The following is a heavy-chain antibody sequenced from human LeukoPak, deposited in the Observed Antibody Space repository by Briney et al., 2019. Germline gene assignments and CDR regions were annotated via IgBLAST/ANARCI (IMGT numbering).Heavy chain of an antibody. V-gene: IGHV3-21*04. CDR3: ATSWQWLVKSFDY. D-gene: IGHD6-19*01. J-gene: IGHJ4*02. Sequence: GGSLRFSCAASGFTFSSYSMNWVRQAPGKGLEWVSSISSSSSYIYYADSVKGRFTISRDNAKNSLYLQMNSLRSEDTAVYYCATSWQWLVKSFDYWGQGTLVTVSS. CDR2: ISSSSSYI. CDR1: GFTFSSYS.